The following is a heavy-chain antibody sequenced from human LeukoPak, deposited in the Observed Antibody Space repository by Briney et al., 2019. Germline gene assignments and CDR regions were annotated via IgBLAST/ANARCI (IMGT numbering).Heavy chain of an antibody. V-gene: IGHV4-39*01. CDR3: ARQYYYNRAIYSKLDC. CDR2: MYYSGST. J-gene: IGHJ4*02. D-gene: IGHD3-22*01. Sequence: PSETLSLTCTVSGGSISSSYYWGWIRQPPEKGLEWIGSMYYSGSTYYNPSLKSRVTISVDTSKNQFSLKLSSVTAADTAVYYCARQYYYNRAIYSKLDCWGQGTLVTVSS. CDR1: GGSISSSYY.